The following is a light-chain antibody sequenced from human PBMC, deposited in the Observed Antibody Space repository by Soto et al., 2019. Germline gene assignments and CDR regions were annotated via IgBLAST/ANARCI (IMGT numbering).Light chain of an antibody. CDR1: SXDVGTYKY. Sequence: QSALTQPRSVSGSPGQSVTISCTGTSXDVGTYKYVSWYQQHPDKAPKLLIYDVTKRPSGVPDRFSGSKSDNTASLTISGLQADDEADYFCCSYAGTYTFVYGTSTKVTVL. J-gene: IGLJ1*01. CDR3: CSYAGTYTFV. CDR2: DVT. V-gene: IGLV2-11*01.